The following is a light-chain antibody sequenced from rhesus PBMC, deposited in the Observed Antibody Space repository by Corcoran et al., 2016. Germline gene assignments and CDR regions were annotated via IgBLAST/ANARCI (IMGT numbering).Light chain of an antibody. CDR2: WAF. CDR1: QSLFYSSNNKNY. CDR3: QQYYSVPYN. J-gene: IGKJ2*01. Sequence: DIVMTQSPDSLAVSLGERVTINCKSSQSLFYSSNNKNYLAWDQQKPGRAPKFFIYWAFTRGAGVPNRFSGSGSGTDFSLTISGLQADDVAVYYCQQYYSVPYNFGQGTKVEIK. V-gene: IGKV4-1*01.